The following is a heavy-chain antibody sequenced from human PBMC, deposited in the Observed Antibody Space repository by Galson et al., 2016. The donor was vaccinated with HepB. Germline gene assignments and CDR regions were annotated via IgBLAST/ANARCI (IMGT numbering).Heavy chain of an antibody. D-gene: IGHD3-3*01. CDR2: ISGSGGKT. Sequence: SLRLSCAASGFTFTSYVMSWVRQAPGKGLEWVSTISGSGGKTYYADFVKGRFTISRDNSKNTLYLQMNSLRGEDTAVYYCGGSWGSGSYQYYYYGMDVWGQGTTVTVSS. CDR1: GFTFTSYV. V-gene: IGHV3-23*01. J-gene: IGHJ6*02. CDR3: GGSWGSGSYQYYYYGMDV.